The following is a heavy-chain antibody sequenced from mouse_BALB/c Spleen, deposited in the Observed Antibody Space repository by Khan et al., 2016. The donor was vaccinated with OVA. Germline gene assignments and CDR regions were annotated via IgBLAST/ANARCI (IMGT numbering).Heavy chain of an antibody. Sequence: VQLKQSGPGLVKSSQSLSLTCTVTGFSITSDYAWNWIRQFPGNKLEWMGYISYSGNTKYNPSLKSRISITRDTSKNQFFLQLNSVTIEDTATYYCARVYGGDFDYWGQGTTLTVSS. CDR3: ARVYGGDFDY. D-gene: IGHD1-1*01. V-gene: IGHV3-2*02. CDR2: ISYSGNT. J-gene: IGHJ2*01. CDR1: GFSITSDYA.